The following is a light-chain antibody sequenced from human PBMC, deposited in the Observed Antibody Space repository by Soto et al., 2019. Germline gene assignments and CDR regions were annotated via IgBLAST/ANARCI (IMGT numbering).Light chain of an antibody. V-gene: IGLV2-11*01. CDR2: DVS. Sequence: QSVLTQPRSVSGCPGQSVTISCTGTSSDVGGYNYVSWYQQHPGKAPKLMIYDVSKRPSGVPDRFSGSKSGNTASLTISGLQAEDEADYYCCSYAGSYTPLYVFGTGTKSPS. CDR3: CSYAGSYTPLYV. J-gene: IGLJ1*01. CDR1: SSDVGGYNY.